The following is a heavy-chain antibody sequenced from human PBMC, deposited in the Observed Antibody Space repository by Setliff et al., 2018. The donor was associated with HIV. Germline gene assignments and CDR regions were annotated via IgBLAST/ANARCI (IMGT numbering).Heavy chain of an antibody. Sequence: PSVKVSCKVSGFTLREVSMHWVRQAPAKGLEWMGYFDPEDGETVYALKFQGRVTMTEDTSTDTAYMELSGLRSEDTAVYYCAIDMVGGWLRPMPDFWGQGALVTVS. CDR2: FDPEDGET. CDR1: GFTLREVS. D-gene: IGHD2-2*01. V-gene: IGHV1-24*01. CDR3: AIDMVGGWLRPMPDF. J-gene: IGHJ4*02.